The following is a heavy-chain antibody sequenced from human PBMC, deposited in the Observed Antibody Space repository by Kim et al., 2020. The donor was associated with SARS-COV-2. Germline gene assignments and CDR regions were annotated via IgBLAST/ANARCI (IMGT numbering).Heavy chain of an antibody. CDR3: ARYRVVRGVDY. V-gene: IGHV4-34*01. D-gene: IGHD3-10*01. CDR2: T. J-gene: IGHJ4*02. Sequence: TNYNPSLKSRVTISVDTSKNQFSLKLSSVTAADTAVYYCARYRVVRGVDYWGQGTLVTVSS.